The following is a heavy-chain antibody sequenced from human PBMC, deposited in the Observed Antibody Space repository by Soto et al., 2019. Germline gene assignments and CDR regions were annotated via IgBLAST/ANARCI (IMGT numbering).Heavy chain of an antibody. D-gene: IGHD3-10*01. V-gene: IGHV3-23*01. CDR1: GFTFSSYA. CDR2: ISGSGGST. J-gene: IGHJ4*02. Sequence: GGSLRLSCSASGFTFSSYAMSWVRQAPGKGLEWVSAISGSGGSTHYADSVKGRFTISRDNSKNTLYLQMNSLRAEDTAVYYCAKGERRITMVRGVSPVDYWGQGTLVTVSS. CDR3: AKGERRITMVRGVSPVDY.